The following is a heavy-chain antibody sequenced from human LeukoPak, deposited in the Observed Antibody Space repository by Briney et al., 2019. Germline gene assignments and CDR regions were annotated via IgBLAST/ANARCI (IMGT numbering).Heavy chain of an antibody. Sequence: SETLSLTCTVSGGSISSYYWSWIRQPPGKGLEWIGYTYYSGSTNYNPSLKSRVTISVDTSKNQFSLKLSSVTAADTAVYYCARTRTTVTTNYYYYYGMDVWGQGTTVTVSS. V-gene: IGHV4-59*01. CDR3: ARTRTTVTTNYYYYYGMDV. J-gene: IGHJ6*02. CDR1: GGSISSYY. CDR2: TYYSGST. D-gene: IGHD4-17*01.